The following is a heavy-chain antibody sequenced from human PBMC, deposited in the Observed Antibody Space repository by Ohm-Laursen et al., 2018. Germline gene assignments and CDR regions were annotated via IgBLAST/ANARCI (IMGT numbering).Heavy chain of an antibody. CDR3: ARLVMNTAMVCLDY. D-gene: IGHD5-18*01. CDR1: GGSISNYY. J-gene: IGHJ4*02. Sequence: TLSLTCTVSGGSISNYYWSWVRQPPGKGLEWIGYIYYSGSTNYNPSLKSRVTISVDTSKNQFSLELSSVTAADTAVYYCARLVMNTAMVCLDYWGQGTLITVSS. V-gene: IGHV4-59*08. CDR2: IYYSGST.